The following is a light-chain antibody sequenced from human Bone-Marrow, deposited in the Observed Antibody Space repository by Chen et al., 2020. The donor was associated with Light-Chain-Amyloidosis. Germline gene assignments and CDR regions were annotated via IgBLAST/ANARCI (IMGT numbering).Light chain of an antibody. Sequence: EIVMTQSPVTLSVSPEERATLSCRASQSVSSNLAWYQQKPGQAPRLLIYGASTRATGIPARFSGSGSGTEFTLTISSLQSEDFAVYYCQQYNNWPRTVGQGTKVEIK. CDR3: QQYNNWPRT. CDR1: QSVSSN. CDR2: GAS. V-gene: IGKV3-15*01. J-gene: IGKJ1*01.